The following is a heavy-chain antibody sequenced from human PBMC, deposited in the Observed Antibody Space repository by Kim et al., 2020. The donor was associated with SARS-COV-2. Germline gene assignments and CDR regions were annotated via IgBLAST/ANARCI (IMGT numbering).Heavy chain of an antibody. V-gene: IGHV1-69*13. CDR1: GGTFSSYA. CDR3: AGPHLPSYCSSTSCSYYCYYYGMDV. J-gene: IGHJ6*02. Sequence: SVKVSCKASGGTFSSYAISWVRQAPGQGLEWMGGIIPIFGTANYAQKFQGRVTITADESTSTAYMELSSLRSEDTAVYYCAGPHLPSYCSSTSCSYYCYYYGMDVWGQGTTVTVSS. D-gene: IGHD2-2*01. CDR2: IIPIFGTA.